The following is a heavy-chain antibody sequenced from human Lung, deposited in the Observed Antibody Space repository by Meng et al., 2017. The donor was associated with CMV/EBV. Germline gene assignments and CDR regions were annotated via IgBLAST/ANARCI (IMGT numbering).Heavy chain of an antibody. Sequence: GGSXRLSCAVSGFTFRNYWMSWVRQAPGKGLEWVANVKQDGSEKYYVDCVMRRFTISRDNAKNSLYLQMNTLRVEDTAVYYCGRRGPKSGSYYYWGQGALVTVSS. J-gene: IGHJ4*02. D-gene: IGHD1-26*01. CDR2: VKQDGSEK. CDR1: GFTFRNYW. V-gene: IGHV3-7*01. CDR3: GRRGPKSGSYYY.